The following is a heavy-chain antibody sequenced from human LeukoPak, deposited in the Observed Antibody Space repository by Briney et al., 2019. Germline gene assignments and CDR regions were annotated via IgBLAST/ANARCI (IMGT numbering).Heavy chain of an antibody. D-gene: IGHD6-13*01. CDR2: IYYIGST. Sequence: SETLSLTCTVSGGSIRSYYWSWIRQPPGRGLEWIGSIYYIGSTKYNPSLKSRVTISVDTSKNQFSLKLTSVTAADTAVYYCARVVAAATYYFDYWGQGTLVTVSS. V-gene: IGHV4-59*01. CDR3: ARVVAAATYYFDY. J-gene: IGHJ4*02. CDR1: GGSIRSYY.